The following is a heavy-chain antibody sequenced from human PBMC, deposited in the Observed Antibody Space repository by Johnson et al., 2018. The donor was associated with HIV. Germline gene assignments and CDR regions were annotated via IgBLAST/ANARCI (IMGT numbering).Heavy chain of an antibody. D-gene: IGHD5-12*01. Sequence: QVQLVESGGGVVQPGRSLRLSCAASGFTFSSYAMHWVRQAPGKGLEWVAVISSDGSTKYYADSVKGRFTISRDNSKNTLYLQMNSLRAEDTAVYYCAGVDIVAPGLGAFDIWGQGTMVTVSS. V-gene: IGHV3-30-3*01. J-gene: IGHJ3*02. CDR3: AGVDIVAPGLGAFDI. CDR1: GFTFSSYA. CDR2: ISSDGSTK.